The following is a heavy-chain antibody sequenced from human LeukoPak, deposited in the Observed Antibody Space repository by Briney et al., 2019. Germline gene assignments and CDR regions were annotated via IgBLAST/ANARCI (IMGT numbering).Heavy chain of an antibody. D-gene: IGHD6-13*01. V-gene: IGHV3-30*18. CDR3: AKGFSSMASDI. Sequence: GGSLRLSCAASGFTFSSYGMHWVRQAPGKGLEWVAVISYDGSNKYYADSVKGRFTISRDNSKNTLYLQMNSLRAEDTAVYYCAKGFSSMASDIWGQGTMVTVSS. J-gene: IGHJ3*02. CDR2: ISYDGSNK. CDR1: GFTFSSYG.